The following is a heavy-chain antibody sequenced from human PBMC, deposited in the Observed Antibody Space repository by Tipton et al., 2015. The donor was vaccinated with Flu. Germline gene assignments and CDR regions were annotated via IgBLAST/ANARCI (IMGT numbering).Heavy chain of an antibody. D-gene: IGHD3-9*01. CDR3: ARAVLRYFAWLLSGWFDP. V-gene: IGHV1-8*01. CDR1: GYTFTSYD. J-gene: IGHJ5*02. Sequence: QLVQSGAEVKKPGASVKVSCKASGYTFTSYDINWVRQATGQGLEWMGWMNPNSGNTGYAQKFQGRVTMTRNTSISTAYMELSSLRSEDTAVYYCARAVLRYFAWLLSGWFDPWGQGTLVTVSS. CDR2: MNPNSGNT.